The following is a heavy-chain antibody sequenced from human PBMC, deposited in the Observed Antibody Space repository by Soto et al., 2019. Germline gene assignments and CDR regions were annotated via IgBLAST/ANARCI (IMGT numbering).Heavy chain of an antibody. V-gene: IGHV4-59*08. CDR1: GGSISSYY. J-gene: IGHJ3*02. CDR3: ARHRLANDAFDI. CDR2: IYYSGST. D-gene: IGHD5-12*01. Sequence: QVQLQESGPGLVKPSETLSLTCTVSGGSISSYYWSWIRQPPGKGLEWIGYIYYSGSTNYNPSLKSRVTISVDTSKNQFSLKLSSVTAADTAVYYCARHRLANDAFDIWGQGTMVTVSS.